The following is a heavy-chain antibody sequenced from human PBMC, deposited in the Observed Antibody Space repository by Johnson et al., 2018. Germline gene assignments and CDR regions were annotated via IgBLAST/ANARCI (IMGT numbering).Heavy chain of an antibody. Sequence: EVQLVETGGGLVQPGGSLRLSCAASGFTFTNYWMSWVRQAPGKGLEWVANVNQDGREKYYVDSVKGRFTISRDNAKNSLYLQLNSLRAEDTGVYYCARVDYYGWPFDIGGQGTMVTVSS. CDR1: GFTFTNYW. CDR2: VNQDGREK. V-gene: IGHV3-7*01. J-gene: IGHJ3*02. CDR3: ARVDYYGWPFDI. D-gene: IGHD1-26*01.